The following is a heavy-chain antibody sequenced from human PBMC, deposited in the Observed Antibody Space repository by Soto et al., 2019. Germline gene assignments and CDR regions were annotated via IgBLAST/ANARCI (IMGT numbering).Heavy chain of an antibody. J-gene: IGHJ3*02. CDR2: MNPNSGNT. V-gene: IGHV1-8*01. D-gene: IGHD3-10*01. CDR1: GYTFTSYD. Sequence: ASVKVSCKASGYTFTSYDINWVRQATGQGLEWMGWMNPNSGNTGYAQKFQGRVTMTRNTSISTAYMELSSLRSEDTAVYYCARRIQLWLGGYGSGSYHDAFDIWGQGTMVTVSS. CDR3: ARRIQLWLGGYGSGSYHDAFDI.